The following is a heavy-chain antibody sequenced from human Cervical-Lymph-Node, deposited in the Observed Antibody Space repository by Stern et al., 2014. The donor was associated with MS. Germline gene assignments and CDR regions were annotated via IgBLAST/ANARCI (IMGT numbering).Heavy chain of an antibody. J-gene: IGHJ4*02. CDR1: GFTLSSFW. V-gene: IGHV3-7*01. CDR2: IKRDGSEK. D-gene: IGHD1-26*01. CDR3: GRGGSGSYFRVDY. Sequence: EVQLVESGGGLVQPGGSLRLSCVASGFTLSSFWMSWVRQAPGKGLEWVANIKRDGSEKYYVDSVKGRFTISRDNAKNSLYLQMNNLRGDDTAVYYCGRGGSGSYFRVDYWGQGTLVTVSS.